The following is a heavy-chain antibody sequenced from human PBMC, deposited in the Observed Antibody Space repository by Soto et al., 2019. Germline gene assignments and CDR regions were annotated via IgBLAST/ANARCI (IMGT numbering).Heavy chain of an antibody. V-gene: IGHV5-51*01. CDR1: GYSFTSYW. CDR3: ARPIRGFSSTSCYKPPGASDI. D-gene: IGHD2-2*02. Sequence: SLKISCKGSGYSFTSYWIGWVRQMPGKGLEWMGIIYPGDSDTRYSPSFQGQVTISADKSISTAYLQWSSLKASDTAMYYCARPIRGFSSTSCYKPPGASDIWGKGTMVTVSS. CDR2: IYPGDSDT. J-gene: IGHJ3*02.